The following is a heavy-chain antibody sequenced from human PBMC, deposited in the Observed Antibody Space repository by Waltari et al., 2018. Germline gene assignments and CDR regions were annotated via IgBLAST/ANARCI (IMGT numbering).Heavy chain of an antibody. CDR3: ARFGDDSSGFGAFDI. CDR1: GFTFSSYA. Sequence: QVQLVESGGGVVQPGRSLSLSCAASGFTFSSYAMQWVRTAPGKGLEWVAVISYDGSNKYYADSVKGRFTISRDNSKNTLYLQMNSLRAEDTAVYYCARFGDDSSGFGAFDIWGQGTMVTVSS. J-gene: IGHJ3*02. D-gene: IGHD3-22*01. V-gene: IGHV3-30-3*01. CDR2: ISYDGSNK.